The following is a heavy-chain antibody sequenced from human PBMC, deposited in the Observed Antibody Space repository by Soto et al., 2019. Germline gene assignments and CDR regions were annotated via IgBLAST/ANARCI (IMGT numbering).Heavy chain of an antibody. V-gene: IGHV1-2*02. J-gene: IGHJ4*02. CDR1: GYTFTAYY. CDR2: INPNGGGT. D-gene: IGHD3-10*01. CDR3: AKAVHTMIQGVRFRVDQ. Sequence: ASVKVSCKSSGYTFTAYYIHWVRQAPGHGLEWMGWINPNGGGTNYAQKFQGRVTMTRDTSINTAYMELTRLTSDDTAVYYCAKAVHTMIQGVRFRVDQWGQGSLVTVSS.